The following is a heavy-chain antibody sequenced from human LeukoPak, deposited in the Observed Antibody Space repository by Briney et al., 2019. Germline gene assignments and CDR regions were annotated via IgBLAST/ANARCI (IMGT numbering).Heavy chain of an antibody. V-gene: IGHV1-69*04. CDR1: GGTFSSYA. Sequence: SVTDSFKASGGTFSSYAISWVRQAPGQGLEWMGRIIPILGIANYAQKFQVRVTITADKSTSTAYMELSSLRSEDTAVYYCARLDEMATITVDYWGQSTLVTVSS. CDR3: ARLDEMATITVDY. D-gene: IGHD5-24*01. J-gene: IGHJ4*02. CDR2: IIPILGIA.